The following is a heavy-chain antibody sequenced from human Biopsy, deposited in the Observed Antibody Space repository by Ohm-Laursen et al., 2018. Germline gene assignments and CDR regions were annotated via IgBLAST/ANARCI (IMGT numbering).Heavy chain of an antibody. D-gene: IGHD3-9*01. CDR3: ATKLTGYFHH. V-gene: IGHV1-69*06. CDR2: NIPILGTG. CDR1: GGTFSNYG. Sequence: SVKVSCNAPGGTFSNYGVNWVRQAPGQGLEWLGGNIPILGTGNYAQKFQDRVTVVADTSTSTATMELRSLRSDDTAVYYCATKLTGYFHHWGQGTLVIVSS. J-gene: IGHJ1*01.